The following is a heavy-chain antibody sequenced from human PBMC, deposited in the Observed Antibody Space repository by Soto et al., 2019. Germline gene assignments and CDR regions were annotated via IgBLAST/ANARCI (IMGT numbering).Heavy chain of an antibody. J-gene: IGHJ3*02. D-gene: IGHD3-22*01. CDR1: GDTFSSYA. V-gene: IGHV1-69*13. CDR2: IIPNFGTA. CDR3: ERDGVYYDSSGYLDGLDI. Sequence: QVQLVQSGAEVKKPGSSVKVSCKASGDTFSSYAINWVRQAPGQGLEWMGGIIPNFGTANYAQKFQGRVTITADESPSTDYLELSSLRSEDRDVYYCERDGVYYDSSGYLDGLDIWGQGTMVTVSS.